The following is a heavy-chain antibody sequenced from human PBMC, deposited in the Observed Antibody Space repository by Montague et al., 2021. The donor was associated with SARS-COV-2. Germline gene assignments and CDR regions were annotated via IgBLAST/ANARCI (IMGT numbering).Heavy chain of an antibody. V-gene: IGHV4-59*13. Sequence: SETLSLTCTVSGGSISSYYWSWIRQPPGKGLEWIGYIYYSGGTNYNPSLKSRITISLGTSKNQFSLKLSSVTAADTAVYYCARGSYEILRYGMDVWGQGTTVTVSS. CDR3: ARGSYEILRYGMDV. D-gene: IGHD3-9*01. CDR1: GGSISSYY. CDR2: IYYSGGT. J-gene: IGHJ6*02.